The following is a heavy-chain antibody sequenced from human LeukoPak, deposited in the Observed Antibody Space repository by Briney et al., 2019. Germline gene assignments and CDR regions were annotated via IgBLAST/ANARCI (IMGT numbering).Heavy chain of an antibody. D-gene: IGHD6-19*01. CDR2: INHSGST. CDR3: ARRVAGIWRFDY. CDR1: GFSFAGYW. Sequence: TGGSLRLSCAASGFSFAGYWMSWIRQPPGKGLEWIGEINHSGSTNYNPSLKSRVTISVDTSKNQFSLKLSSVTAADTAVYYCARRVAGIWRFDYWGQGTLVTVSS. V-gene: IGHV4-34*01. J-gene: IGHJ4*02.